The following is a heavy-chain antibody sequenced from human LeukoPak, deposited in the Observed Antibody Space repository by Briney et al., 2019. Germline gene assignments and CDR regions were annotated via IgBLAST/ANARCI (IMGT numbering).Heavy chain of an antibody. D-gene: IGHD1-26*01. J-gene: IGHJ4*02. CDR3: ATRIVGATDPDY. CDR2: IFNTGNT. V-gene: IGHV4-59*04. CDR1: GGSINSHY. Sequence: SETLSLTCSVSGGSINSHYWSWIRQPPGKRLEWIGYIFNTGNTNYNPSLASRVTMSVDTSRAQFFLRLSPVTAADTAVYYCATRIVGATDPDYWGQGTLVTVSS.